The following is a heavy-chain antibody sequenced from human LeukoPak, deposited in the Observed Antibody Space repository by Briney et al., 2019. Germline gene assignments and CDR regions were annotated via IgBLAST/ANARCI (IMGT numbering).Heavy chain of an antibody. V-gene: IGHV4-39*02. Sequence: SATLSLIYPVSGGSVNTTLPCSAWIRLSPGKGLQWFVSIYYSGAAYYNPSPDSPVTMSVDTTPNNFSLKFYFVTASHTAAYYRARCGDAKGFDPEEFDYWGQGILVTVSS. CDR1: GGSVNTTLPC. CDR3: ARCGDAKGFDPEEFDY. CDR2: IYYSGAA. D-gene: IGHD3-9*01. J-gene: IGHJ4*02.